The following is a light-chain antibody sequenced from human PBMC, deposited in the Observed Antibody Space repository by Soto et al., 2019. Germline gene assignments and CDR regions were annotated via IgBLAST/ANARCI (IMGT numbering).Light chain of an antibody. CDR1: QTISTY. CDR3: QQGYSTPWT. J-gene: IGKJ1*01. V-gene: IGKV1-39*01. CDR2: AAS. Sequence: IQMPQSPSSLSASVGDRVTITCRASQTISTYLHWYQQKAGEAPKLLIYAASNLQGGVPSRFSGSGSGADFTLTINSLQPEDFATYYGQQGYSTPWTFGQGTRVEIK.